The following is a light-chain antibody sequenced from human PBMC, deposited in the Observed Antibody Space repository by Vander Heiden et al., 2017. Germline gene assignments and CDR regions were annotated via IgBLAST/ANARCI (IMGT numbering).Light chain of an antibody. CDR2: GNS. CDR3: QSYDSSLSVV. CDR1: SSTIGAGYD. J-gene: IGLJ2*01. V-gene: IGLV1-40*01. Sequence: QSVLTQPPSVSGAPGQRVTIPCPGSSSTIGAGYDVHWYQQLPGTAPKLLIYGNSTRPSGVPDRFSGSKSGTSASLAITGLQAEDEADYYCQSYDSSLSVVFGGGTKLTVL.